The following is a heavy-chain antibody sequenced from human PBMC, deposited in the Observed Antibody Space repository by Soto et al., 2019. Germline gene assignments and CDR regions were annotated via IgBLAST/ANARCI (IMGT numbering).Heavy chain of an antibody. CDR2: ISGSGGST. CDR3: AKWLSIAARPRDGAFDI. V-gene: IGHV3-23*01. Sequence: VGSLRLSCAASGFTFSRYAMSWVRQAPGKGLEWVSAISGSGGSTYYADSVKGRFTISRDNSKNTLYLQMNSLRAEDTAVYYCAKWLSIAARPRDGAFDIWGQGTMVTVSS. CDR1: GFTFSRYA. J-gene: IGHJ3*02. D-gene: IGHD6-6*01.